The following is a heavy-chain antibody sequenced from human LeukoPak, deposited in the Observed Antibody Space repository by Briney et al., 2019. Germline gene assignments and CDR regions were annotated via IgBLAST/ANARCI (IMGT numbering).Heavy chain of an antibody. J-gene: IGHJ3*02. CDR1: GGSLSGYY. V-gene: IGHV4-34*01. Sequence: PSETLSLTCAVYGGSLSGYYWSWIRQPPGKGLEWIGEINHSGSTNYNPSLKSRVTISVDTSKNQFSLKLSSVTAADTAVYYCARAHPQLNAFDIWCQGTMVTVSS. D-gene: IGHD3-10*01. CDR2: INHSGST. CDR3: ARAHPQLNAFDI.